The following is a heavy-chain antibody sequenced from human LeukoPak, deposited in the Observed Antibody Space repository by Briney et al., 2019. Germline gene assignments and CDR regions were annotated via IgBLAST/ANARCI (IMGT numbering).Heavy chain of an antibody. V-gene: IGHV3-20*04. CDR3: ARDAYTNYDSWFDP. D-gene: IGHD4-11*01. Sequence: PGGSLRLSCAASGFTFSSYSMNWVRQAPGKGLEWVSSINWSGGSTAYADSVKGRFTISRDNARNSLYLQMNSLRAEDTAFYYCARDAYTNYDSWFDPWGQGTLVTVSS. CDR1: GFTFSSYS. CDR2: INWSGGST. J-gene: IGHJ5*02.